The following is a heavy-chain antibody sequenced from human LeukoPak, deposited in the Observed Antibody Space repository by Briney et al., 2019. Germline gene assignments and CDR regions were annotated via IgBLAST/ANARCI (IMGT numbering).Heavy chain of an antibody. CDR1: GFTFTTYS. CDR3: ASDGVRVFGVNDY. J-gene: IGHJ4*02. V-gene: IGHV3-48*04. CDR2: ISRSSTTI. Sequence: GGSLRLSCAASGFTFTTYSMNWVRQAPGKGLEWVSYISRSSTTIYYADSVQGRFTISRDNAKNSLYLHMDSLRVEDTAVYYCASDGVRVFGVNDYWGQGTLVTVSS. D-gene: IGHD3-3*01.